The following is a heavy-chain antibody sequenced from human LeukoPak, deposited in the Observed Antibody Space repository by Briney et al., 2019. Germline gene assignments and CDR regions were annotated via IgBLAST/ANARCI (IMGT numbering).Heavy chain of an antibody. CDR3: ARPIGYYYYYGMDV. CDR1: GFTFSSYA. Sequence: GRSLRLSCAASGFTFSSYAMHWVRQAPGKGLEWVAVISYDGSNKYYADSVKGRFTISRDNSKNTLYLQMNSLRAEDTAVYYCARPIGYYYYYGMDVWGQGTTVTVSS. CDR2: ISYDGSNK. J-gene: IGHJ6*02. D-gene: IGHD3-16*01. V-gene: IGHV3-30-3*01.